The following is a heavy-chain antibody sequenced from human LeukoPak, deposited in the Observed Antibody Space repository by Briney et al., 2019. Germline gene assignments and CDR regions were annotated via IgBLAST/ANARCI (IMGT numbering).Heavy chain of an antibody. CDR3: AKEVVYETDYYYYYGMDV. J-gene: IGHJ6*02. D-gene: IGHD2-15*01. CDR1: GFTFSSYA. Sequence: GGSLRLSCAAYGFTFSSYAMSWVRQAPGKGQDWVSAISGSGGSTYYADSVKVRFTISRDNSKNTLYLQMNSLRAEDTAVYYCAKEVVYETDYYYYYGMDVWGQGTTVTVSS. CDR2: ISGSGGST. V-gene: IGHV3-23*01.